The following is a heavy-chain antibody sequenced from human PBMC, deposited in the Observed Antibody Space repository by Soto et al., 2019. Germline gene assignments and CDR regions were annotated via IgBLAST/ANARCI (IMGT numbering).Heavy chain of an antibody. Sequence: EVQLVESGGGLVQPGGSLRISGPVSGFSFSSNWLSWVRQAPGKGLEWVASIKQDESEKYYVDSVKGRFTISRDNVDDSLFLQMNSLSADDTAVYFCVRDVAFDYVNWGQGTLVTVSS. CDR1: GFSFSSNW. D-gene: IGHD3-16*01. CDR3: VRDVAFDYVN. V-gene: IGHV3-7*01. CDR2: IKQDESEK. J-gene: IGHJ4*02.